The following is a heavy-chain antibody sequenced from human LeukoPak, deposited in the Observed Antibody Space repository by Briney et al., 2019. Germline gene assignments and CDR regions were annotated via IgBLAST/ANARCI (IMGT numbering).Heavy chain of an antibody. CDR2: IYYSGST. CDR1: GGSISSGDYY. D-gene: IGHD4-17*01. J-gene: IGHJ5*02. CDR3: ARDHGDSKGNWFDP. V-gene: IGHV4-30-4*01. Sequence: SETLSLTCTVSGGSISSGDYYWSWIRQPPGKGLEWIGYIYYSGSTYYDPSLKSRVTISVDTSKNQFSLKLSSVTAADTAVYYCARDHGDSKGNWFDPWGQGTLVTVSS.